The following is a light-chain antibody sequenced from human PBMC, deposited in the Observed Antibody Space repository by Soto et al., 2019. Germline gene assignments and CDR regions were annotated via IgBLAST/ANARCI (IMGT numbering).Light chain of an antibody. J-gene: IGKJ4*01. V-gene: IGKV1-5*01. CDR3: QQYNSYSL. CDR1: QTVLSW. CDR2: DAS. Sequence: DIQMTQSPSTLSASVGDSVTITCRASQTVLSWLAWYQQIPGKAPKLLIYDASTLESGVPSRFSGSGSGTEFTLTISSLQPDDFATYYCQQYNSYSLFGGGTKVDIK.